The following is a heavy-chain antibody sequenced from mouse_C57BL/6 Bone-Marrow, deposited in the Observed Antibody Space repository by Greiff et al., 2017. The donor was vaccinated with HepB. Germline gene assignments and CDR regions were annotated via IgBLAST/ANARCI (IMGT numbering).Heavy chain of an antibody. V-gene: IGHV1-69*01. D-gene: IGHD3-2*02. CDR3: AMRQLRLPYYFDY. Sequence: VKLQQPGAELVMPGASVKLSCKASGYTFTSYWMHWVKQRPGQGLEWIGEIDPSDSYTHYNQKFKGKSTLTVDKSSSTAYMQLSSLTSEDSAVYYCAMRQLRLPYYFDYWGQGTTLTVSS. CDR1: GYTFTSYW. J-gene: IGHJ2*01. CDR2: IDPSDSYT.